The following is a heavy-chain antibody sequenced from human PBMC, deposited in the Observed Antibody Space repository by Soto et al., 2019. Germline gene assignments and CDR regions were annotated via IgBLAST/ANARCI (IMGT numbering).Heavy chain of an antibody. CDR3: ARKAGGERDAFDI. Sequence: QVQLVQSGAEVRKPGASVKVSCKASGYTFTGDYIHWVRQAPGQGLEWMGWINPYTGDTKFSQKFQVWVTMTCDTSINTAYMELRRLTSDDTAVYFCARKAGGERDAFDIWGQGTLVSVSA. D-gene: IGHD3-10*01. V-gene: IGHV1-2*04. CDR1: GYTFTGDY. CDR2: INPYTGDT. J-gene: IGHJ3*02.